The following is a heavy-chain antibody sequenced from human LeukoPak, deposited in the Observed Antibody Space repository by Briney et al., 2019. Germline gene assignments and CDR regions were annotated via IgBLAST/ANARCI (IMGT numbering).Heavy chain of an antibody. V-gene: IGHV4-39*07. Sequence: SETLSLTCTVSGGSISSSSYYWGWIRQPPGKGLEWLGSVSHSGITYYNSSLNSRVTISVDTSNNQFSLKVNSVTAADTAVYYCARDGGSESYRGWFGPWGQGTLVTVSS. CDR1: GGSISSSSYY. J-gene: IGHJ5*02. CDR2: VSHSGIT. D-gene: IGHD3-10*01. CDR3: ARDGGSESYRGWFGP.